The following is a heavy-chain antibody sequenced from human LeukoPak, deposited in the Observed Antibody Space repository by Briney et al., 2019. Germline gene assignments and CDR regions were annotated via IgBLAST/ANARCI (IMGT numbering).Heavy chain of an antibody. CDR2: IYHSGST. CDR3: ARGLEQLWVDY. Sequence: SETLSLTCTVSGSMYNYYWSWIRQPPGKGLEWIGSIYHSGSTYYNPSLKSRVTISVDTSKNQFSLKLSSVTAADTAVYYCARGLEQLWVDYWGQGTLVTVSS. D-gene: IGHD5-18*01. CDR1: GSMYNYY. J-gene: IGHJ4*02. V-gene: IGHV4-38-2*02.